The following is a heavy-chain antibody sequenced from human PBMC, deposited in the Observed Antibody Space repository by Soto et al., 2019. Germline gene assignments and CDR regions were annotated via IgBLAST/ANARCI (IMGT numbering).Heavy chain of an antibody. CDR3: AKDMAAFDY. D-gene: IGHD6-13*01. V-gene: IGHV3-23*01. J-gene: IGHJ4*02. Sequence: HPGGSLRLSCAGSGFSLSSYAMNWVRQAPGKGLEWVSAISGSGVSTYYADSVKGRFTISRDNSKNTLYLQMNSLRAEDTAVYYCAKDMAAFDYWGQGTLVTVSS. CDR1: GFSLSSYA. CDR2: ISGSGVST.